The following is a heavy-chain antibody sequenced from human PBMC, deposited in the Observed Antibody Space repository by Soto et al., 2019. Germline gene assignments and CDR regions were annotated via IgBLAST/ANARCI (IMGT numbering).Heavy chain of an antibody. V-gene: IGHV1-18*01. CDR2: ISAYNGNT. Sequence: XSVKVSCKAPGYTFTKYGFTWVRQAPGQGLEWMGWISAYNGNTNYAQKPQGRVTMTTDKFTSTAYMELRSLRSDDTAVYYCVLTDPPYYYGMDVWGQGTTVTVSS. CDR3: VLTDPPYYYGMDV. D-gene: IGHD1-20*01. CDR1: GYTFTKYG. J-gene: IGHJ6*02.